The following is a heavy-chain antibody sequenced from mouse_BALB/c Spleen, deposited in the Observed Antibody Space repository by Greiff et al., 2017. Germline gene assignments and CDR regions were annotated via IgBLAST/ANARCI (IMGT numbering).Heavy chain of an antibody. CDR3: ARELRAFAY. D-gene: IGHD1-1*01. CDR1: GFTFSSYG. CDR2: INSNGGST. V-gene: IGHV5-6-3*01. J-gene: IGHJ3*01. Sequence: EVKLQESGGGLVQPGGSLKLSCAASGFTFSSYGMSWVRQTPDKRLELVATINSNGGSTYYPDSVKGRFTISRDNAKNTLYLQMSSLKSEDTAMYYCARELRAFAYWGQGTLVTVSA.